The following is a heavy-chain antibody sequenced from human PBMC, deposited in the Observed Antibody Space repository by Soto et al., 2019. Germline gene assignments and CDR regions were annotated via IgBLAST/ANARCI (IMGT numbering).Heavy chain of an antibody. CDR2: ISSSGSTI. CDR3: ARYNYYYYGMDV. J-gene: IGHJ6*02. CDR1: GFTFSSYE. Sequence: SLRLSCASSGFTFSSYEMNWVRQAPGKGLEWVSYISSSGSTIYYADSVKGRFTISRDNAKNSLYLQMNSLRAEDTAVYYCARYNYYYYGMDVWGQGTTVTVSS. V-gene: IGHV3-48*03.